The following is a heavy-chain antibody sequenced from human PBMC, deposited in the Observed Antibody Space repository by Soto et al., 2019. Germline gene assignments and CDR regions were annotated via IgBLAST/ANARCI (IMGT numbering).Heavy chain of an antibody. D-gene: IGHD3-22*01. CDR2: IHYSGST. J-gene: IGHJ4*02. CDR3: AAHDSGGYYAEY. CDR1: GDSVTISDYY. V-gene: IGHV4-39*01. Sequence: QLQLQESGPGLVKPSETLSLTCTVSGDSVTISDYYWGWIRQPPGKGLEWIGSIHYSGSTYYNPSLKSRVTISGDTSKKQFSLTLTSVTAADAALYYCAAHDSGGYYAEYWGQGTLVTVSA.